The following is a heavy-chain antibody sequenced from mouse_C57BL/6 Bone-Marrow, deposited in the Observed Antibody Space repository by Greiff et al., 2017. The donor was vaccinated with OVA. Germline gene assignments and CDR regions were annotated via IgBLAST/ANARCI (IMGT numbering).Heavy chain of an antibody. V-gene: IGHV5-12*01. J-gene: IGHJ2*01. CDR3: ARSYYYGSSPWFDY. CDR2: ISNGGGST. Sequence: EVKVEESGGGLVQPGGSLKLSCAASGFTFSDYYMYWVRQTPEKRLEWVAYISNGGGSTYYPDTVKGRFTISRDNAKNTLYLQMSRLKSEDTAMYYCARSYYYGSSPWFDYWGQGTTLTVSS. D-gene: IGHD1-1*01. CDR1: GFTFSDYY.